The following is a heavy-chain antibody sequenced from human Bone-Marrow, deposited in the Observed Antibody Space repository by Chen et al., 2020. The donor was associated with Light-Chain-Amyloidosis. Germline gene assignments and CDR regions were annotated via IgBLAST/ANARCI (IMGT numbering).Heavy chain of an antibody. V-gene: IGHV4-38-2*02. CDR2: TFHSGSL. CDR3: VRDFDRVGAFDV. J-gene: IGHJ3*01. CDR1: GFSITRGYY. Sequence: QVHLQESGPGLVKPSETLSLTCTVSGFSITRGYYWGWIRQSPGKGLEWIATTFHSGSLFFNPSLKSSVTISLDKSKNQVSLTLKGLTAADTAIYYCVRDFDRVGAFDVWGQGTMVTVSS.